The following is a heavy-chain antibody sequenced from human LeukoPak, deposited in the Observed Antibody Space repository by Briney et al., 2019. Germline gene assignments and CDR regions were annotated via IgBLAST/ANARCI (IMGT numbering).Heavy chain of an antibody. D-gene: IGHD4-17*01. V-gene: IGHV4-59*08. J-gene: IGHJ4*02. CDR2: IYYSGST. Sequence: PSETLSLTCTVCGGSISIYYWSWIRQPPGKGLEWIGYIYYSGSTNYNPSLKSRVTISVDTSKNQFSLKLGSVTAADTAVYYCARHASHDYGDFQLSYWGQGTLVTVSS. CDR1: GGSISIYY. CDR3: ARHASHDYGDFQLSY.